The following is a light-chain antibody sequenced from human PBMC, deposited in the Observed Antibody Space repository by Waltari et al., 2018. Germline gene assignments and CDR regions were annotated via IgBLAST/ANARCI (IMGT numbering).Light chain of an antibody. V-gene: IGKV2-28*01. J-gene: IGKJ1*01. CDR3: MQSLRALWT. CDR2: LGS. CDR1: QSLLHSNGYNY. Sequence: DIVVTQSPLSLSVTPGEPASISCRSSQSLLHSNGYNYLDWYLQKPGQSPQLLIYLGSNRASGVPDRFSGSGSGTDFTLKISRVEAEDVGVYYCMQSLRALWTFGQGTKVEIK.